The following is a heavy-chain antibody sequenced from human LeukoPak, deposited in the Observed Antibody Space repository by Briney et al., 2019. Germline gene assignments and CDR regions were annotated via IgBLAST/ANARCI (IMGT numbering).Heavy chain of an antibody. J-gene: IGHJ3*01. CDR3: ARRLVDSNDGYHV. Sequence: ASVKVSCKASGYTFTVYFMHWVRQAPGQGLEWMGWINPNSGGTNYAQKFQGRVTMTRDTSISTAYMELSRLRSDDTAVYYCARRLVDSNDGYHVWGQGTMVTLSS. D-gene: IGHD1-26*01. V-gene: IGHV1-2*02. CDR2: INPNSGGT. CDR1: GYTFTVYF.